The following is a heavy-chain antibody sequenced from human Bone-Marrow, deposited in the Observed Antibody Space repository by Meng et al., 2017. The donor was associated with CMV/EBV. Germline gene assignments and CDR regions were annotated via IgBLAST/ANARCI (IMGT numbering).Heavy chain of an antibody. D-gene: IGHD3-3*01. Sequence: SGPTLVKPTQTLTLTCTFSGFSLSTSGMRVSWIRQPPGKALEWLARIDWDDDKFYSTSLKTRLTISKDTSKNQVVLTMTNMDPVDTATYYCAHSRVRGSTTRITIFGVVIGSGYFDYWGQGTLVTVAS. CDR1: GFSLSTSGMR. J-gene: IGHJ4*02. CDR3: AHSRVRGSTTRITIFGVVIGSGYFDY. V-gene: IGHV2-70D*14. CDR2: IDWDDDK.